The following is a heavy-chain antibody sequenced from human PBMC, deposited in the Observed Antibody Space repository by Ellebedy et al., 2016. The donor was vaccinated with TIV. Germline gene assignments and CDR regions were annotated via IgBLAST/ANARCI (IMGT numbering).Heavy chain of an antibody. D-gene: IGHD2-8*01. CDR3: ARGNGHAFDL. CDR1: GFTFSSYA. J-gene: IGHJ3*01. V-gene: IGHV3-23*01. CDR2: ISVSDGST. Sequence: GGSLRLSCAASGFTFSSYAMGWVRQAPGRGLEWVSAISVSDGSTYFGDSVKGRFTISRDNSENTLYLQMTSLRAEDTAVYYCARGNGHAFDLWGQGTMVTVSS.